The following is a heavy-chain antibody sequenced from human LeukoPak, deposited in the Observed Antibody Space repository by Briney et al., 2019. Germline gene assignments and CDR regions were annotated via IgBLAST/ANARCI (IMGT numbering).Heavy chain of an antibody. D-gene: IGHD3-9*01. CDR2: IYHSGTT. CDR3: ASQYYDILTGYLYFDY. V-gene: IGHV4-38-2*02. Sequence: SETLSLTCTVSGYSISSGYYWGWIRQPPGKGLEWIGIIYHSGTTYYSPSLKSRVTISVDTSKNQLSLRLSSVTAADTAVYYCASQYYDILTGYLYFDYWGQGTLVTVSS. J-gene: IGHJ4*02. CDR1: GYSISSGYY.